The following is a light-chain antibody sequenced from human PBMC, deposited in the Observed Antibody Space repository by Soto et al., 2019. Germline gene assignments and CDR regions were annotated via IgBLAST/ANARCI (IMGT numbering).Light chain of an antibody. CDR2: EAS. CDR3: QQYNSDPYT. CDR1: QDINGW. V-gene: IGKV1-5*03. Sequence: DIQLTQFPPTLSASVGDRVIITCRTSQDINGWLAWYRQKPGKAPNLLIYEASTLDTGVPSRFSGGGSGTEFTLNISSLQPDDSATFYCQQYNSDPYTFGQGTRLEIK. J-gene: IGKJ2*01.